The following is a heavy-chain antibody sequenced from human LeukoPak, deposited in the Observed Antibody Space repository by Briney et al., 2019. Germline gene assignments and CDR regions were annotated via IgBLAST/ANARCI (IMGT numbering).Heavy chain of an antibody. CDR1: GGFISSGGYY. D-gene: IGHD3-10*01. CDR3: ARDAGGWFDP. CDR2: IYYSGST. Sequence: SQTLSLTCTVSGGFISSGGYYWSWIRQHPGKGLEWIGYIYYSGSTYYNPSLKSRVTISVDTSKNQFSLKLSSVTAADTAVYYCARDAGGWFDPWGQGTLVTVSS. J-gene: IGHJ5*02. V-gene: IGHV4-31*03.